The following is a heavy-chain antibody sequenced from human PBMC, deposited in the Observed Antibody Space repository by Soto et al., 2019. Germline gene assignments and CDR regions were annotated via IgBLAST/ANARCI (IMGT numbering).Heavy chain of an antibody. Sequence: SETLSLTCTVSGGSISSYYWSWIRQPPGKGLEWIGYIYYSGSTNYNPSLKSRVTISVDTSKNQFSLKLSSVTAADTAVYYCARASIAAAGTQFDYWGQGPVVTAPQ. CDR2: IYYSGST. D-gene: IGHD6-13*01. V-gene: IGHV4-59*01. J-gene: IGHJ4*02. CDR3: ARASIAAAGTQFDY. CDR1: GGSISSYY.